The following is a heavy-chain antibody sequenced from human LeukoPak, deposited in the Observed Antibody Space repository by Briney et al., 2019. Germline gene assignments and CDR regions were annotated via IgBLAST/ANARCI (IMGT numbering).Heavy chain of an antibody. Sequence: GESLKISCKGSGYTFSNYWIAWVRQMPGKGLEWMGIVHPGDSDIRYSPSFQGQVTISADKSISTAYLHWSSLKASDTAMYYCARWEKDRNFGAVDYWGQGTPVTVSS. CDR2: VHPGDSDI. J-gene: IGHJ4*02. D-gene: IGHD3-10*01. CDR1: GYTFSNYW. CDR3: ARWEKDRNFGAVDY. V-gene: IGHV5-51*01.